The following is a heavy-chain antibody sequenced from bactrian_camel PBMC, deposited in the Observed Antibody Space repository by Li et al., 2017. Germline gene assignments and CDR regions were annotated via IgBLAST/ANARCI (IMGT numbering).Heavy chain of an antibody. CDR2: INSDGGST. D-gene: IGHD2*01. CDR1: GFTFSSYA. J-gene: IGHJ4*01. V-gene: IGHV3S31*01. CDR3: AKVGGDGYGSWYGRRPFEY. Sequence: DVQLVESGGGLVQPGGSLRLSCAASGFTFSSYAMSRVRQAPGKGLEWVSAINSDGGSTYYADSVKGRITISRDNAKKTLHLQLNSLKTEDTAMYYCAKVGGDGYGSWYGRRPFEYWGQGTQVTVS.